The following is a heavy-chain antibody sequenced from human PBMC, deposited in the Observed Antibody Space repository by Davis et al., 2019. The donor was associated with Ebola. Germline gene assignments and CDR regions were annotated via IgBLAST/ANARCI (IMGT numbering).Heavy chain of an antibody. V-gene: IGHV1-3*01. J-gene: IGHJ5*02. CDR1: GYTFTSYA. CDR3: ARDLASSGSS. D-gene: IGHD6-13*01. CDR2: INAGNGNT. Sequence: ASVKVSCKASGYTFTSYAMHWVRQAPGQRLEWMGWINAGNGNTKYSQKLQGRVTISADKFTNTAYMELNSLRSEDTALYYCARDLASSGSSWGQGTLVTVSS.